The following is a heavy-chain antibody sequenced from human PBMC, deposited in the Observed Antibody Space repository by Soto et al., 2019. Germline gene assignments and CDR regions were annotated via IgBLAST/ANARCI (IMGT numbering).Heavy chain of an antibody. CDR3: AKVHSYDSSGLILVGAMDV. V-gene: IGHV3-23*01. CDR1: GFTFSSYA. D-gene: IGHD3-22*01. Sequence: PGGSLRLSCAASGFTFSSYAMSWVRQAPGKGLEWVSAISGSGGSTYYADSVKGRFTISRDNSKNTLYLQMNSLRAEDTAVYYCAKVHSYDSSGLILVGAMDVWGQGTTVTVSS. J-gene: IGHJ6*02. CDR2: ISGSGGST.